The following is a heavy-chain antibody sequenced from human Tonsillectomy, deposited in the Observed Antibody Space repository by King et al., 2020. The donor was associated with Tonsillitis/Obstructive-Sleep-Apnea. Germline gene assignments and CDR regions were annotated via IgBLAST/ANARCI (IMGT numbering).Heavy chain of an antibody. V-gene: IGHV3-30*01. Sequence: QVQLVESGGGVVQPGRSLRLSCAASGFTFSYYAMYWVRQAPGKGLEWVEVISFDGSNRFYADSVKGRFTISRDNSKYTLYLQMNGLRAEDTAVYYCARSDDIVLVPAAPPDYWGQGTLVTVSS. CDR2: ISFDGSNR. CDR3: ARSDDIVLVPAAPPDY. D-gene: IGHD2-2*01. J-gene: IGHJ4*02. CDR1: GFTFSYYA.